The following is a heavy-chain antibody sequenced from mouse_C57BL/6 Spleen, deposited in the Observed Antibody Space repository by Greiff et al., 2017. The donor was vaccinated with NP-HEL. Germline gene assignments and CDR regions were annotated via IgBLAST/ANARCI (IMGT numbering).Heavy chain of an antibody. D-gene: IGHD2-1*01. CDR3: AGGNYWFAY. CDR1: GYTFTDYY. V-gene: IGHV1-26*01. Sequence: VQLQQSGPELVKPGASVKISCKASGYTFTDYYMNWVKQSHGKSLEWIGDINPNNGGTSYNQKFKGKATLTVDKSSSTAYMELRSLTSEDSAVYYCAGGNYWFAYWGQGTLVTVSA. J-gene: IGHJ3*01. CDR2: INPNNGGT.